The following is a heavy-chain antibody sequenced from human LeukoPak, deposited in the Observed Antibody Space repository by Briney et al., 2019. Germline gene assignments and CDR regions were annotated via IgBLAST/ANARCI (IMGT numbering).Heavy chain of an antibody. CDR2: IYHSGST. Sequence: SQTLSLTCTVSGGSISSGGYYWSWIRQPPGKGLEWIGYIYHSGSTYYNPSLKSRVTISVDRSKNQFSLKLSSVTAADTAVYYCAREKGLYDSSGSAPLDWGQGTLVTVSS. D-gene: IGHD3-22*01. CDR1: GGSISSGGYY. CDR3: AREKGLYDSSGSAPLD. J-gene: IGHJ4*02. V-gene: IGHV4-30-2*02.